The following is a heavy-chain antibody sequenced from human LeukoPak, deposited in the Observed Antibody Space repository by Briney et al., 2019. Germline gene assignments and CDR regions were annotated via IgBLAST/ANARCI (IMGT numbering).Heavy chain of an antibody. Sequence: SQTLSLTCTVSGGSISSGGYYWSWIRQHPGKGLEWIGYIYYSGSTYYNPSLKSRVTISVDTSKNQFSLKLSSVTAADTAVYYCARTEYQLLSLDYWGQGTLVTVSS. CDR2: IYYSGST. D-gene: IGHD2-2*01. V-gene: IGHV4-31*03. CDR3: ARTEYQLLSLDY. J-gene: IGHJ4*02. CDR1: GGSISSGGYY.